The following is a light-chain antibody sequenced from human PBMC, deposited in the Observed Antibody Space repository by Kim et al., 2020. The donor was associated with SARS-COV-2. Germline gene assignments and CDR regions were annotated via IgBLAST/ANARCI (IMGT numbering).Light chain of an antibody. CDR1: QSVLYSSNNKNY. CDR3: QQYYSTPYT. J-gene: IGKJ2*01. CDR2: WAS. V-gene: IGKV4-1*01. Sequence: RATINGKSSQSVLYSSNNKNYLAWYQQKPGQPPKLLIYWASTRESGVPDRFSGSGSGTDFTLTISSLQAESVTVYYCQQYYSTPYTFGQGPKLEIK.